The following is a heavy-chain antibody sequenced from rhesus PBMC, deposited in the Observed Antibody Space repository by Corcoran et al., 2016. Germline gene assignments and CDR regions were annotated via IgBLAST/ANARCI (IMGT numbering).Heavy chain of an antibody. Sequence: EVQLVQSGAEVKKPGASVKISCQASGYTFIDYFLTWWRQAPGNGLEWMGRVDPEDGEANHERKVQDRVTYTADTSTDTAYMELSSLRSEDTAVYYCAGATFDYWGQGVLVTVSS. V-gene: IGHV1-111*02. CDR1: GYTFIDYF. D-gene: IGHD1-44*02. J-gene: IGHJ4*01. CDR3: AGATFDY. CDR2: VDPEDGEA.